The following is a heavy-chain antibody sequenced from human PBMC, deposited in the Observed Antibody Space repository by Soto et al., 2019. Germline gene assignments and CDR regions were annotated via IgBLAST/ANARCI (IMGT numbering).Heavy chain of an antibody. J-gene: IGHJ6*02. Sequence: KPGGSLRLSCAASGFTFTRYSMNWVRQAPGKGLEWVSSISSTTNYIYYGDSMKGRFTISRDNAKNSLYLGMNSLRVEDTAIYYCVRSHDHFGLDVWGQGTKVTVSS. CDR2: ISSTTNYI. D-gene: IGHD3-3*01. CDR1: GFTFTRYS. CDR3: VRSHDHFGLDV. V-gene: IGHV3-21*06.